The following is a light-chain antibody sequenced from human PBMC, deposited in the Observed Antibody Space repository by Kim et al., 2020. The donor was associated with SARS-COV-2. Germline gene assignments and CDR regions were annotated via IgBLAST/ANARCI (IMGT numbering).Light chain of an antibody. CDR3: SSYITRTGLYV. Sequence: SIIISCSGTTNDVSGYNFVSWYQQHPGKAPKHIIFDVTNRPSGVSNRFSGSKSGNTASLTISGLQAADEADYYCSSYITRTGLYVFGAGTKVTVL. J-gene: IGLJ1*01. CDR1: TNDVSGYNF. V-gene: IGLV2-14*03. CDR2: DVT.